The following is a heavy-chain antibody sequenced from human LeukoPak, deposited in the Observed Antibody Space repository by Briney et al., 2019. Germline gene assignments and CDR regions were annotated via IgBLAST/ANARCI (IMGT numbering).Heavy chain of an antibody. CDR3: AKDGVAPGSGGDFFDY. V-gene: IGHV3-23*01. CDR2: LTCGGVNT. Sequence: GGSLRLSCAASGFPFSCYPMTWVRQAPGKGLVWVSNLTCGGVNTYYADSLKRRFTISRDDSTNTLYLQMNSLRAEDTAVYSCAKDGVAPGSGGDFFDYWGQGTLVTVSS. CDR1: GFPFSCYP. J-gene: IGHJ4*02. D-gene: IGHD3-10*01.